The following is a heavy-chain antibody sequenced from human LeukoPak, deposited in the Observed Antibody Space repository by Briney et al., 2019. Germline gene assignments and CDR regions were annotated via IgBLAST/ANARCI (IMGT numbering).Heavy chain of an antibody. D-gene: IGHD6-13*01. CDR1: GYTFTSYG. Sequence: ASVKVSCKASGYTFTSYGISWVRQAPGQGLEWVGWIRVYNGHTDYAQKLQGRVTMTKDTSTSTAYMELRSLRSDDTAVYYCARLRHSSIVYYYYMDVWGKGTTVTVSS. CDR2: IRVYNGHT. J-gene: IGHJ6*03. V-gene: IGHV1-18*01. CDR3: ARLRHSSIVYYYYMDV.